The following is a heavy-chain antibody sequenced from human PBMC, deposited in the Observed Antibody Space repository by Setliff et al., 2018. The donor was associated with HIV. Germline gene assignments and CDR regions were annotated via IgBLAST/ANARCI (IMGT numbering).Heavy chain of an antibody. CDR2: IYTSGST. V-gene: IGHV4-4*08. J-gene: IGHJ5*02. D-gene: IGHD3-10*01. CDR1: GGSLSGYH. CDR3: ARERSALLWKNWFDP. Sequence: LSLTCSVSGGSLSGYHWSWIRQPPGKGLEWIGHIYTSGSTNYNPSLKSRVTISVDTSKNQFSLKLSSVTAADTAVYYCARERSALLWKNWFDPWGQGTLVTVSS.